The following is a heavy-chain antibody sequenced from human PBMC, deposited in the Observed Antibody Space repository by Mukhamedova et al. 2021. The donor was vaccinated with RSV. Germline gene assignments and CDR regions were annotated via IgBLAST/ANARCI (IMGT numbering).Heavy chain of an antibody. V-gene: IGHV3-21*01. D-gene: IGHD6-19*01. CDR3: ARGPYSSNMYYFDY. CDR2: ISSSSSYI. J-gene: IGHJ4*02. Sequence: VRQAPGKGLEWVSSISSSSSYIYYADSVKGRFTISRDNAKNSLYLQMNSLRAEDTAGYYCARGPYSSNMYYFDYWGQGTLVTVS.